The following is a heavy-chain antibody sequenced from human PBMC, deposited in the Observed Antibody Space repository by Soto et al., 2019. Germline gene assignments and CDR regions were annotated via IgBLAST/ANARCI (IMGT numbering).Heavy chain of an antibody. CDR1: GGTFSSYA. V-gene: IGHV1-69*13. CDR3: SSTAIHPHDAFDI. D-gene: IGHD4-17*01. CDR2: IIPIFGTA. J-gene: IGHJ3*02. Sequence: GASVKVSCKASGGTFSSYAISWVRQAPGQGLEWMGGIIPIFGTANYAQKFQGRVTITADESTSTAYMELSSLRSEDTAVYYCSSTAIHPHDAFDIWGKCTMVTV.